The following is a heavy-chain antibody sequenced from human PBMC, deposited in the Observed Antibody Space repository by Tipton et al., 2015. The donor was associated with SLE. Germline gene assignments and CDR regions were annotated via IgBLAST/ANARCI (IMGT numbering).Heavy chain of an antibody. Sequence: TLSLTCTVSGGSISSGSYYWSWIRQPAGKGLEWIGHIYTSGSTNYNPSLKSRVTISVDTSKNQFSLKLSSVTAADTAVYYCARHGAAAATDYWGQGTLVTVSS. CDR1: GGSISSGSYY. V-gene: IGHV4-61*09. CDR3: ARHGAAAATDY. D-gene: IGHD6-13*01. CDR2: IYTSGST. J-gene: IGHJ4*02.